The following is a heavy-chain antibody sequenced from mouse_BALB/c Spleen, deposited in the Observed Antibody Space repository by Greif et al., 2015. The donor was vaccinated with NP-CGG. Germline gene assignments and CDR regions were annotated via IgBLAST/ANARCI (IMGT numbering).Heavy chain of an antibody. CDR3: ARSGDYYGYTY. D-gene: IGHD1-2*01. J-gene: IGHJ2*01. Sequence: DVMLVESGGGLVQPGGSRKLSCAASGFTFSSFGMHWVRQAPEKGLEWVAYISSGSSTIYYADTVKGRFTISRDNPKNTLFLQMTSLRSEDTAMYYCARSGDYYGYTYWGQGTTLTVSS. V-gene: IGHV5-17*02. CDR2: ISSGSSTI. CDR1: GFTFSSFG.